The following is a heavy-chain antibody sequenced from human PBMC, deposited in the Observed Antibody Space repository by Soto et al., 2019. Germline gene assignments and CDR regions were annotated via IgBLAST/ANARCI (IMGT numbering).Heavy chain of an antibody. CDR2: ISYDGSNK. Sequence: GGSLRLSCAASGFTFSSYAMHWVRQAPGKGLEWVAVISYDGSNKYYADSVKGRFTISRDNSKNTLYLQMNSLRAEDTAVYYCARELLGYYGSGSYSLGYYYYGMDVWGQGTTVTVSS. CDR3: ARELLGYYGSGSYSLGYYYYGMDV. J-gene: IGHJ6*02. V-gene: IGHV3-30-3*01. D-gene: IGHD3-10*01. CDR1: GFTFSSYA.